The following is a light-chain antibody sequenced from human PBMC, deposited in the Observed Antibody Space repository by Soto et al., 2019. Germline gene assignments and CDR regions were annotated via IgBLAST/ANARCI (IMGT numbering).Light chain of an antibody. CDR3: TSSLSNSVVV. J-gene: IGLJ3*02. CDR1: SSDGDDYNY. V-gene: IGLV2-14*01. Sequence: QSALTQPASVSGSPGQSITISCSGTSSDGDDYNYVSWYQQHPGKAPKLMIYEVSHRLSGVSNRFSGSNSGYTASLTISGLQDEDEADYYCTSSLSNSVVVFGGGTKLTVL. CDR2: EVS.